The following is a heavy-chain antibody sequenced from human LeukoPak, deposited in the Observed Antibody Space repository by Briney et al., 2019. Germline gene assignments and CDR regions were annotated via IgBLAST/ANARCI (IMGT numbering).Heavy chain of an antibody. V-gene: IGHV3-23*01. J-gene: IGHJ1*01. Sequence: GGTLRLSCAASGFIFSHYGMNWVRQAPGKGLEWVSGITSRGITYYADSVRGRFTVSRDNSKNMVWLQMNSLRAEDTAVYYCAKDSDWGRYDDWGQGALVTVSS. CDR1: GFIFSHYG. CDR3: AKDSDWGRYDD. CDR2: ITSRGIT. D-gene: IGHD3-16*01.